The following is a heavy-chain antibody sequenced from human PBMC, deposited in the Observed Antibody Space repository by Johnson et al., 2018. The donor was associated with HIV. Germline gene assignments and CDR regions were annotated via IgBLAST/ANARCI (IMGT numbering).Heavy chain of an antibody. D-gene: IGHD4-17*01. Sequence: QVQLVESGGGVVQPGRSLRLSCAASGFTFSSYAMYWVRQAPGKGLEWVAVISYDGSNKYYADSVQGRFTISRDNSKNTLDLHMNSLRVEDTAVYYCARGYGDYSDFFDVWGQGTMVTVSS. CDR2: ISYDGSNK. V-gene: IGHV3-30*14. CDR3: ARGYGDYSDFFDV. J-gene: IGHJ3*01. CDR1: GFTFSSYA.